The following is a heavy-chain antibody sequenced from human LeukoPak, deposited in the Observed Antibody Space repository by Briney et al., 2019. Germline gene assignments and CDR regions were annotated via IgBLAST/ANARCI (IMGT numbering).Heavy chain of an antibody. CDR2: ISGSGGST. D-gene: IGHD6-19*01. CDR3: AKAWLVAGIDY. V-gene: IGHV3-23*01. Sequence: GGSLRLSCAASGFTFSSYSMNWVRQAPGKGLEWVSAISGSGGSTYYADSVKGRFTISRDNSKNTLYLQMNSLRAEDTAVYYCAKAWLVAGIDYWGQGTLVTVSS. J-gene: IGHJ4*02. CDR1: GFTFSSYS.